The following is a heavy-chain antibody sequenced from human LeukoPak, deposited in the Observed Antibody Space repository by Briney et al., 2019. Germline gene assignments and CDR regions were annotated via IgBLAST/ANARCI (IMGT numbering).Heavy chain of an antibody. CDR1: GFTFSSYA. J-gene: IGHJ4*02. V-gene: IGHV3-23*01. CDR2: ISGSGDNT. CDR3: AKGSYYDSSGSFYFDY. Sequence: GGSLRLSCAASGFTFSSYAMSWVRQAPGKGLEWVSGISGSGDNTYYADSVKGRFTISRDNSKNTLHVHVNSLGTEDTAAYYCAKGSYYDSSGSFYFDYWGQGTLVTVSS. D-gene: IGHD3-22*01.